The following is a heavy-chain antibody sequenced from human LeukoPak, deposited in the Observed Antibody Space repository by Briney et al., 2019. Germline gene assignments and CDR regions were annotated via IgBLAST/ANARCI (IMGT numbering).Heavy chain of an antibody. Sequence: GGSLRLSCAASGFTFSSYGMHWVRQAPGKGLEWVAVIWYDGSNKYYADSAKGRFTISRDNSKNTLYLQMNSLRAEDTAVYYCARGGSDYVWGSYRVDYWGQGTLVTVSS. V-gene: IGHV3-33*01. D-gene: IGHD3-16*02. CDR2: IWYDGSNK. J-gene: IGHJ4*02. CDR3: ARGGSDYVWGSYRVDY. CDR1: GFTFSSYG.